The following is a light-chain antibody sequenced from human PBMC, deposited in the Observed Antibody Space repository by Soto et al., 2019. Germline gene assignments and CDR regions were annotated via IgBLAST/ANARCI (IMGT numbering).Light chain of an antibody. CDR2: FNN. J-gene: IGLJ2*01. Sequence: QSVLTQPPSASGTPGQRVTISCSGSSSNIGRNTVTWYQQLPGTAPKLLIYFNNQRPYGVPDRFAGSKSGTSASLAISGLQSEDEADYYCATWDDSLIGIFGGGTKLTVL. CDR1: SSNIGRNT. V-gene: IGLV1-44*01. CDR3: ATWDDSLIGI.